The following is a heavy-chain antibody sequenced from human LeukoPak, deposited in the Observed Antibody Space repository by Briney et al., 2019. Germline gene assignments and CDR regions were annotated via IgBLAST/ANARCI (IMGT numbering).Heavy chain of an antibody. Sequence: PGGSLRLSCAASGFTFSDYYMSWIRQAPGKGLEWVSYISSSGSTIYYADSVKGRFTISRDNAKNSLYLQMNSLRAEDTAVYYCARSQPLTGTTFNYYYGMDVWGQGTTVTVSS. CDR2: ISSSGSTI. J-gene: IGHJ6*02. D-gene: IGHD1-7*01. CDR3: ARSQPLTGTTFNYYYGMDV. V-gene: IGHV3-11*04. CDR1: GFTFSDYY.